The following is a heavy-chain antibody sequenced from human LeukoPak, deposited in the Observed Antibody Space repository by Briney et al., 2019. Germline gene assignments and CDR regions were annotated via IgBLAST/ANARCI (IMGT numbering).Heavy chain of an antibody. CDR3: ARDYDFWGNNWFDP. J-gene: IGHJ5*02. V-gene: IGHV3-33*01. CDR1: GFTFSSYG. Sequence: GGSLRLSCAASGFTFSSYGMHWVRQAPGKGLEWVAVIWYDGSNKYYADSVKGRFTISRDNSKNTLYLQMNSLRAEDTAVYYCARDYDFWGNNWFDPWGQGTLVTVSS. CDR2: IWYDGSNK. D-gene: IGHD3/OR15-3a*01.